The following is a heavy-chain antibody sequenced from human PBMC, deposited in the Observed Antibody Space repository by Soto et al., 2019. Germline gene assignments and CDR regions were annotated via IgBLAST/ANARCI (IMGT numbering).Heavy chain of an antibody. CDR1: GGTFSNYA. CDR2: IIPIVGTG. Sequence: QVQLVQSGAEVRKPGSSVTVSCKASGGTFSNYAISWVRQAPGQGLEWMGGIIPIVGTGSYAQKFQGRVTITADEPTTTAYMELSSLRFEDTAVYYCARVVILVPTASTHFYYHIDVWGPGTTVTVSS. CDR3: ARVVILVPTASTHFYYHIDV. J-gene: IGHJ6*02. V-gene: IGHV1-69*01. D-gene: IGHD2-2*01.